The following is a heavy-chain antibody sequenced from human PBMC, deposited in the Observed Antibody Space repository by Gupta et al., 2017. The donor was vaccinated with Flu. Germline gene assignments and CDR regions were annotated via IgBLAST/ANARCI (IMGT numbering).Heavy chain of an antibody. D-gene: IGHD5-12*01. V-gene: IGHV3-21*01. J-gene: IGHJ4*02. CDR2: ISSSSSYI. Sequence: QAPGKGLEWVSSISSSSSYIYYADSVKGRFTISRDNAKNSLYLQMNSLRAEDTAVYYCARDLSKDGYKDFDYWGQGTLVTVSS. CDR3: ARDLSKDGYKDFDY.